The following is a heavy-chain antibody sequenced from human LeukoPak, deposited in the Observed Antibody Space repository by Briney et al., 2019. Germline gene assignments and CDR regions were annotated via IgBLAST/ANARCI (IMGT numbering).Heavy chain of an antibody. CDR1: GFTFSSYA. CDR2: ISGSGGST. Sequence: GGALRLSCAASGFTFSSYARSWVRQAPGKGLEWVSAISGSGGSTYYADSVKGGFTISRDNSKNTLYLQMNSLRAEDTAVYYCAKDYYSSGWLIDYWGQGTLVTVSS. D-gene: IGHD6-19*01. J-gene: IGHJ4*02. V-gene: IGHV3-23*01. CDR3: AKDYYSSGWLIDY.